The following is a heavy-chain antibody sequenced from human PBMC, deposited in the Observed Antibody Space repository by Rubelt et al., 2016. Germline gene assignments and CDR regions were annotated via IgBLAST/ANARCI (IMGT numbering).Heavy chain of an antibody. CDR2: INRSGTT. D-gene: IGHD1-26*01. Sequence: QVQLQQWGAGLLKPSETLSLTCAVYGVSFSGYYWSWIRQAPGKGLEWIGEINRSGTTNNNPSLTSRVTTSVDTSKNQFSLKRRSGTAADTAVYYCARSGFRRPDYYPLEYWGQGALVTVSS. CDR1: GVSFSGYY. V-gene: IGHV4-34*01. J-gene: IGHJ4*02. CDR3: ARSGFRRPDYYPLEY.